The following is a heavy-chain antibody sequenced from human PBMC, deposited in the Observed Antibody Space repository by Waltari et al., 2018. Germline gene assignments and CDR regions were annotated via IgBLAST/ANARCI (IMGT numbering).Heavy chain of an antibody. D-gene: IGHD1-1*01. J-gene: IGHJ6*02. Sequence: QVQLQESGPGLVKPSETLSLTCTVSGGSFSSHYWSLIRQRLGKGLEWIGYIYYSGSTNDNPSLKSRVTISVDTSKNQFSLKLSSVTAADTAVYYCARGGVTLERLGYYYYGMDVWGQGTTVTVSS. CDR2: IYYSGST. CDR3: ARGGVTLERLGYYYYGMDV. CDR1: GGSFSSHY. V-gene: IGHV4-59*11.